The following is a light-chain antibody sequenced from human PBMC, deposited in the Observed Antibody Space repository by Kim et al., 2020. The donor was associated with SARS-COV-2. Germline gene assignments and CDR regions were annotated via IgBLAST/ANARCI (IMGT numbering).Light chain of an antibody. J-gene: IGKJ2*01. Sequence: ASVGDRVTISCRASQNIGTYLAWYKHKPGKAPTLLVYQASSLEGGVPSRFSGSGSETEFILTINSLQPDDFATYYCQHYNSYPYTFGQGTKLEIK. CDR2: QAS. V-gene: IGKV1-5*03. CDR3: QHYNSYPYT. CDR1: QNIGTY.